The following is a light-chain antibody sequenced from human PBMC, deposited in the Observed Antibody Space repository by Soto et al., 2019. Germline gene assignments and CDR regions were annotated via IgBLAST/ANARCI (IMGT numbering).Light chain of an antibody. Sequence: QSVLTQPPSVSGAPGQRVTTSCTGSSSNIGAGYDVHWYQQLPGTAPKLLIYGNSNRPSGVPDRFSGSKSGTSASLAITGLQAEDEADYYCQSYDSSLSGSKVVFGGGTKVTVL. J-gene: IGLJ2*01. CDR3: QSYDSSLSGSKVV. V-gene: IGLV1-40*01. CDR2: GNS. CDR1: SSNIGAGYD.